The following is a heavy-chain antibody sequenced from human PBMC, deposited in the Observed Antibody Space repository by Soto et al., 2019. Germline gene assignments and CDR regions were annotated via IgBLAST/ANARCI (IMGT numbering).Heavy chain of an antibody. CDR2: ISAYNGNT. CDR1: GYTFTSYG. J-gene: IGHJ6*02. Sequence: QVQLVQSGAEVKKPGASVKVSCKASGYTFTSYGISWVRQAPGQGLEWMGRISAYNGNTNYAQKLQGRVTMTTDTSTSTAYMELRSLRSDDTAVYYCAREVIRGYCISTSCYPTYYYYGMDVWGQGTTVTVSS. CDR3: AREVIRGYCISTSCYPTYYYYGMDV. D-gene: IGHD2-2*01. V-gene: IGHV1-18*01.